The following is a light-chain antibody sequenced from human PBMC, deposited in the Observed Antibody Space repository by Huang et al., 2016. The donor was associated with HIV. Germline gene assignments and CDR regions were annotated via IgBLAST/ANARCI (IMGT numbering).Light chain of an antibody. J-gene: IGKJ1*01. CDR2: GAS. CDR1: QSIGSN. CDR3: QQYNDWPRT. V-gene: IGKV3-15*01. Sequence: EVVMTQSPATLSASPRDIATLSCGASQSIGSNLAWYQHRLGQPPRLLIYGASTRATDIPARFSGSGSGTEFTLTISSLQSEDFAVYYCQQYNDWPRTFGQGTKVEIK.